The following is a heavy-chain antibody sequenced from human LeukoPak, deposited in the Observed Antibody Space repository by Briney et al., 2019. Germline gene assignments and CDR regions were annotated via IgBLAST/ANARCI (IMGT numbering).Heavy chain of an antibody. CDR2: IYHSGST. V-gene: IGHV4-38-2*02. CDR3: AKSNGYGLIDI. J-gene: IGHJ3*02. D-gene: IGHD3-10*01. CDR1: SYSISSGYY. Sequence: SETLSLTCTVSSYSISSGYYWGWIRQPPGKGLEWIGNIYHSGSTYYNPSLKSRVTISLDTSRNQFSLKLNSVTAADTAVYYCAKSNGYGLIDIWGQGTMVTVSS.